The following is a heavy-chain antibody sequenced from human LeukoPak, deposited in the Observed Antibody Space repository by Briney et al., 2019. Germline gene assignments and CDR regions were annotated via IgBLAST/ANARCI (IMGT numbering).Heavy chain of an antibody. J-gene: IGHJ5*02. D-gene: IGHD6-13*01. CDR1: GFTFSSYA. Sequence: PGGSLRLSCAASGFTFSSYAMSWVRQAPGKGLEWVSVISGSGGSTYYADSVKGRFTISRDNSKNTLYLQMNSLRAEDTAVYYCAKDLLHSSSWYRGNWFDPWGQGTLVTVSS. CDR2: ISGSGGST. V-gene: IGHV3-23*01. CDR3: AKDLLHSSSWYRGNWFDP.